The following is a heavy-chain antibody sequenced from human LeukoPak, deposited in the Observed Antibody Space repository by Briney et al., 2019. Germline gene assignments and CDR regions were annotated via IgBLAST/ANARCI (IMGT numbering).Heavy chain of an antibody. CDR2: INTNTGNP. Sequence: ASVKVSCTASGYTFTSYAMNWVRQAPGQGLEWMGWINTNTGNPTYAQGFTGRFVFSLDTSVSTASLQISSLKAEDTAVYYCARMLNGYIPQYYYYGMDVWGQGTTVTV. CDR1: GYTFTSYA. J-gene: IGHJ6*02. CDR3: ARMLNGYIPQYYYYGMDV. V-gene: IGHV7-4-1*02. D-gene: IGHD5-24*01.